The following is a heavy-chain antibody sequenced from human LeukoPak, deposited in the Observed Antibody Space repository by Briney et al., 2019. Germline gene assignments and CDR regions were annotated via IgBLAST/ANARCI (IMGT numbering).Heavy chain of an antibody. Sequence: GGSLRLSCAASGFTFSSYSMNWVRQAPGKGLEWLSYISSGSRTIFYADSVKGRFTVSRDNAKSSLYLQMNSLRAEDTALYYCARGTAVAGPGLYWGQGTLVTVSS. J-gene: IGHJ4*02. CDR2: ISSGSRTI. CDR1: GFTFSSYS. D-gene: IGHD6-19*01. V-gene: IGHV3-48*01. CDR3: ARGTAVAGPGLY.